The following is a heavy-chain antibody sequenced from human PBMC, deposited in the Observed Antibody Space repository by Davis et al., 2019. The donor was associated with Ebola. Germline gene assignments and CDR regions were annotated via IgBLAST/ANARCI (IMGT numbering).Heavy chain of an antibody. J-gene: IGHJ6*02. CDR3: ARSTIMDV. CDR1: GFTFSSYW. D-gene: IGHD1-26*01. CDR2: IKQDGSEK. V-gene: IGHV3-7*01. Sequence: GESLKISCAASGFTFSSYWMSWVRQAPGKGLEWVANIKQDGSEKYYVDSVKGRFTISRDNAKNSLYLQMNSLRGEDTAVYYCARSTIMDVWGQGTTVTVSS.